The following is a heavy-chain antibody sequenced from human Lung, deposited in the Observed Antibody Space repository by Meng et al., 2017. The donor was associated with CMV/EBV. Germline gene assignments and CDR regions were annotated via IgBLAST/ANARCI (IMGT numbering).Heavy chain of an antibody. CDR3: ATIAAAERNGMDV. CDR2: INHSGST. CDR1: GGSFSGYY. J-gene: IGHJ6*01. V-gene: IGHV4-34*01. D-gene: IGHD6-13*01. Sequence: SXTXSLXCAVYGGSFSGYYWSWIRQPPGKGLEWIGEINHSGSTNYNPSLKSRVTISVDTSKNQFSLKLSSVTAADTAVYYCATIAAAERNGMDVWGPGNTV.